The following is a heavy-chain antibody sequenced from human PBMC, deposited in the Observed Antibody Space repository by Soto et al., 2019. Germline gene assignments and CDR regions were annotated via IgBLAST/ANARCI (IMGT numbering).Heavy chain of an antibody. V-gene: IGHV4-34*01. CDR2: INHSGST. J-gene: IGHJ3*02. D-gene: IGHD3-22*01. CDR3: ARRGDYYDSRGDAFDI. Sequence: SETLSLTCAVYGGSFSDYYWSWIRQPPGKGLEWIGEINHSGSTNYNPSLKSRITISVDTSKNQFSLKLSSVTAADTAVYYCARRGDYYDSRGDAFDIWGQGTMVTVSS. CDR1: GGSFSDYY.